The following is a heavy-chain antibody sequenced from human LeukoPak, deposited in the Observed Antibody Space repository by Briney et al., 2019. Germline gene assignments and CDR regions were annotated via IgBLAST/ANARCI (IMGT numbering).Heavy chain of an antibody. CDR1: GFTFSSYS. J-gene: IGHJ3*02. CDR2: ISSRISII. V-gene: IGHV3-48*02. D-gene: IGHD3-22*01. CDR3: ARGVEGSYYYDSSGKGNALDI. Sequence: GGSLRLSWAASGFTFSSYSMNWVRQAPGKGLEWVSYISSRISIIYYANSVKGRFTISRDNAKNSLYLQINSLRDEDMSVYYCARGVEGSYYYDSSGKGNALDIWGQGTMVTVSS.